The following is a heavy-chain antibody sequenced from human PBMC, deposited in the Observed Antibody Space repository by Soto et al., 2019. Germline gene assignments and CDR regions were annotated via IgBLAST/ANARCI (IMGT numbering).Heavy chain of an antibody. D-gene: IGHD3-10*01. CDR1: GGSISSSSYY. Sequence: QLQLQESGPGLVKPSETLSLTCTVSGGSISSSSYYWGWIRQPPGKGLEWIGSIYYSGSTYYNPSLKSRVTISVDTSKNQFSLKLSSVTAADTAVYYCARHNKEVSGYYGSGSYYNKLPFDYWGQGTLVTVSS. V-gene: IGHV4-39*01. J-gene: IGHJ4*02. CDR2: IYYSGST. CDR3: ARHNKEVSGYYGSGSYYNKLPFDY.